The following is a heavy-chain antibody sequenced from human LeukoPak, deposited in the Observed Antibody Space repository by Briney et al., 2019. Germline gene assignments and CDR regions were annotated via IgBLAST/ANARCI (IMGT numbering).Heavy chain of an antibody. Sequence: PSETLSLTCTVSGGSISSGGYYWSWIRQHPGKGLEWIGYIYYSGSTYYNPSLKSRVTISVGTSKNQFSLKLSSVTAADTAVYYCARDAALALYGMDVWGQGTTVTVSS. J-gene: IGHJ6*02. D-gene: IGHD3-16*01. CDR3: ARDAALALYGMDV. CDR2: IYYSGST. V-gene: IGHV4-31*03. CDR1: GGSISSGGYY.